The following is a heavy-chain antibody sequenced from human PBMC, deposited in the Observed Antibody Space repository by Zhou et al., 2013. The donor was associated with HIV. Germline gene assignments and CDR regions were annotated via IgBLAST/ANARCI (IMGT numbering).Heavy chain of an antibody. J-gene: IGHJ6*03. CDR3: ARDGYYYDSSGYTYYYHYYMDV. Sequence: QVQLVQSGAEVKKPGSSVKVSCKASGGTFSNYAISWVRQAPGQGLEWMGGIIPIFGTVNYAQKFQGRVTITTDESTSTAYMELSSLRSEDTAVYYCARDGYYYDSSGYTYYYHYYMDVWGKGTTVTVSS. CDR1: GGTFSNYA. V-gene: IGHV1-69*05. CDR2: IIPIFGTV. D-gene: IGHD3-22*01.